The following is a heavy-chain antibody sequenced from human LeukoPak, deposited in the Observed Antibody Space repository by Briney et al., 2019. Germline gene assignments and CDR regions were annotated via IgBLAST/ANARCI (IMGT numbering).Heavy chain of an antibody. Sequence: SETLSLTCAVYGGSFSGYYWSWIRQPPGKGLEWIGEINHSGSTNYNPSLKSRVTISVDTSKNQFSLKLSSVTAADTAVYYCARGGYSYGYLYYFDYWDQGTLVTVSS. D-gene: IGHD5-18*01. CDR3: ARGGYSYGYLYYFDY. CDR1: GGSFSGYY. V-gene: IGHV4-34*01. J-gene: IGHJ4*02. CDR2: INHSGST.